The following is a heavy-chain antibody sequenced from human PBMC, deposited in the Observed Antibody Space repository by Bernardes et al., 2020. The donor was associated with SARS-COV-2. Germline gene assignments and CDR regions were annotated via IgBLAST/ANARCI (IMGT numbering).Heavy chain of an antibody. J-gene: IGHJ4*02. CDR3: ARHERRWRENSPFDY. Sequence: SETLSLTCTVSGGSMSTYYWSWLRQSPGKGLECIGYISDTGKTHHNPSLKGRVTVSIDTSKNQISLNLRSVTAADTAVYYCARHERRWRENSPFDYWGQGILVTVSS. V-gene: IGHV4-59*08. CDR2: ISDTGKT. D-gene: IGHD1-1*01. CDR1: GGSMSTYY.